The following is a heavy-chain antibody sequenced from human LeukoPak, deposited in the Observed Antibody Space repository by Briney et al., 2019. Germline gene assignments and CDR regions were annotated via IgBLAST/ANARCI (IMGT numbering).Heavy chain of an antibody. V-gene: IGHV3-30*04. D-gene: IGHD5-12*01. CDR1: GFTFNSFA. J-gene: IGHJ4*02. Sequence: GGSLRLSCVASGFTFNSFAMHWVRQAPGKGLEWVAVISDDGNNKYHASSVKGRFTISRDNSKNTLYLQMNSLKPEDTALYYCARALLEEATEFDSWGQGTLVTVSS. CDR3: ARALLEEATEFDS. CDR2: ISDDGNNK.